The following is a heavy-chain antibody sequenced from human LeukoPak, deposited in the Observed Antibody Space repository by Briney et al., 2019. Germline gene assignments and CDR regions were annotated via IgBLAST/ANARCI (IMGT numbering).Heavy chain of an antibody. CDR3: ARLGYYDSSGYYYVFDY. J-gene: IGHJ4*02. CDR1: GYLFTSNW. V-gene: IGHV5-51*01. D-gene: IGHD3-22*01. Sequence: GESLKISCKGSGYLFTSNWIGWVRQMPGKGLEWMGIIYPGDSDTRYSPSFQGQVTISADKSISTAYLQWSSLKASDTAMYYCARLGYYDSSGYYYVFDYWGQGTLVTVSS. CDR2: IYPGDSDT.